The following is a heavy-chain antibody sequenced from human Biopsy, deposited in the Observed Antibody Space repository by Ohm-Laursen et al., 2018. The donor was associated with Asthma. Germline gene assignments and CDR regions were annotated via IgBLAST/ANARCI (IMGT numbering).Heavy chain of an antibody. CDR2: ISFDGTNR. Sequence: LSLTCAASGFSFSNYGMHWVRQAPGKGLDWVAVISFDGTNRNYTDSVKDRFTISRDNSRNTLHLEMNSLRAEDTAVYFCAKEVFPGWELRRGPDSWGQGTLVTVSS. CDR1: GFSFSNYG. J-gene: IGHJ4*02. V-gene: IGHV3-30*18. D-gene: IGHD1-26*01. CDR3: AKEVFPGWELRRGPDS.